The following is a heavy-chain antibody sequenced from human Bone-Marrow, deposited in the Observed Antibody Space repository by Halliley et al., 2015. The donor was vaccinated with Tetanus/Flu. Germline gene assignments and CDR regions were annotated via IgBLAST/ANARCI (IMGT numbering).Heavy chain of an antibody. CDR1: SVSIGSGGYP. CDR2: IYQSGST. CDR3: ARVRELGGYEDF. J-gene: IGHJ4*02. Sequence: TLSLTCTASSVSIGSGGYPWSWIRQPPGKGLEWIGYIYQSGSTHYSPSLKSRATISVDWSNNQFSLKVTSVTAADTAVYYCARVRELGGYEDFWGQGTLVTVSS. V-gene: IGHV4-30-2*01. D-gene: IGHD5-12*01.